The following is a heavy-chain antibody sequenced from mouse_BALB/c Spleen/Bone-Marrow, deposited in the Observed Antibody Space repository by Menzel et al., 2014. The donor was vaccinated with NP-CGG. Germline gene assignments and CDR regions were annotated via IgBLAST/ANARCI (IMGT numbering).Heavy chain of an antibody. J-gene: IGHJ2*01. CDR3: ASYVYGYYFDY. Sequence: EVKLQESGAELVKPGASVKLSCTASGFNIKDTYMHWVKQRPEQGLEWIGRIDLANVNTKYDPKFQGKATITADTSSNTAYLQLSSLTSEDTAVYYCASYVYGYYFDYWGQGTTLTVSS. V-gene: IGHV14-3*02. D-gene: IGHD1-1*01. CDR2: IDLANVNT. CDR1: GFNIKDTY.